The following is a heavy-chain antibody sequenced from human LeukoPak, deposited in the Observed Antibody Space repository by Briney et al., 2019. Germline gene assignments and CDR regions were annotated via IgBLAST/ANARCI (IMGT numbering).Heavy chain of an antibody. Sequence: SETLSITCAVYGGSFSGYYWSWIRQPPGKGLEWIGEINHSGSTNYNPSLKSRVTISVDTSKNQFSLKLSSVTAADTAVYYCGSRGYWGQGTLVTVSS. CDR2: INHSGST. CDR1: GGSFSGYY. J-gene: IGHJ4*02. CDR3: GSRGY. V-gene: IGHV4-34*01.